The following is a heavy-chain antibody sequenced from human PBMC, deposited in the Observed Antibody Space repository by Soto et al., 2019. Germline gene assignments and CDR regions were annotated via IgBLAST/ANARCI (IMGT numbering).Heavy chain of an antibody. J-gene: IGHJ4*02. CDR1: GGSISSYY. CDR3: ARGFRRSSLDY. D-gene: IGHD6-6*01. V-gene: IGHV4-59*01. CDR2: IYYSGST. Sequence: PSEPLSLTCTVSGGSISSYYWRWIQQPPGKGLEWIGYIYYSGSTNYNPSLKSRVTISVDTSKNQFSLKLSSVTAADTAVDYGARGFRRSSLDYWGQGTLVTVSS.